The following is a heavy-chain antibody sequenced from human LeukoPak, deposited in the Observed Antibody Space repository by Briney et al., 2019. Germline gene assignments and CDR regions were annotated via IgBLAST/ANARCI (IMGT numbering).Heavy chain of an antibody. CDR2: IHYSGST. CDR3: ARDGCSGPSCHGNWFDP. V-gene: IGHV4-31*03. D-gene: IGHD2-2*01. CDR1: GGSISSGTYF. J-gene: IGHJ5*02. Sequence: SQTLSLTCTVSGGSISSGTYFWSWIRQHPGKGLEWIGYIHYSGSTYNNPSLKSRVTTSVDTSKNQFSLKLSSVTAADTAVYYCARDGCSGPSCHGNWFDPWGQGTLVTVSS.